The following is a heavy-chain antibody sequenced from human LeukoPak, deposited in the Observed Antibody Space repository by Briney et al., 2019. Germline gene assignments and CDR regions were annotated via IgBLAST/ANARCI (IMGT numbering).Heavy chain of an antibody. V-gene: IGHV1-69*01. CDR1: GGTFSSYA. J-gene: IGHJ4*02. Sequence: SVKVSCKASGGTFSSYAISWVRQAPGQGLEWVGGIIPIFGTANYAQKFQGRVTITADESTSTAYMELSSLRSEDTAVYYCARERDGYNHGVFDYWGQGTLVTVSS. CDR2: IIPIFGTA. D-gene: IGHD5-24*01. CDR3: ARERDGYNHGVFDY.